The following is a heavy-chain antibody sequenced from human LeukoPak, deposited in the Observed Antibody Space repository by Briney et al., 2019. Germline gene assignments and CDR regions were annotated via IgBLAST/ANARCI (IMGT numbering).Heavy chain of an antibody. CDR3: TQEQVGIAVAGNMDV. CDR2: IKSKTDGGTT. J-gene: IGHJ6*03. CDR1: GFTFSNAW. D-gene: IGHD6-19*01. Sequence: GGSLRLSCAASGFTFSNAWMSWVRQAPGKGLEWVGRIKSKTDGGTTDYAAPVKGRFTISRDDSKNTPYLQMNSLKTEDTAVYYCTQEQVGIAVAGNMDVWGKGTTVTVSS. V-gene: IGHV3-15*01.